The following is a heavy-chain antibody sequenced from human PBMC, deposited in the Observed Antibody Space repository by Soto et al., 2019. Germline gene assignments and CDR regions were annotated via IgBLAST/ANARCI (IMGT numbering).Heavy chain of an antibody. D-gene: IGHD6-19*01. CDR1: GFTFSSFA. J-gene: IGHJ4*02. Sequence: GGSLRLSCAVSGFTFSSFAMHWVRQAPGKGLEWVALISDDGSNKYYADSVKGRFAISRDNSKNTLYLQMNSLRGEDTAVYSCARVEQWLYIAKYWGQGTLVTVSS. CDR3: ARVEQWLYIAKY. V-gene: IGHV3-30*09. CDR2: ISDDGSNK.